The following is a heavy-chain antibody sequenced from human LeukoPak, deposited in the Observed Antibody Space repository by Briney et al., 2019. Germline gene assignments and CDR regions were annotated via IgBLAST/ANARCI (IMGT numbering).Heavy chain of an antibody. D-gene: IGHD5-18*01. V-gene: IGHV3-48*03. CDR1: GFTFSIFE. Sequence: GGSLRLSCAASGFTFSIFEMNWVRQAPGKGLEWVSYISSSSSTIYYADSVRGRFTISRDNAKNSLYLQMNSLRAEDTAIYYCASAGGYSYDRNDAFDIWGQGTMVTDSS. CDR3: ASAGGYSYDRNDAFDI. CDR2: ISSSSSTI. J-gene: IGHJ3*02.